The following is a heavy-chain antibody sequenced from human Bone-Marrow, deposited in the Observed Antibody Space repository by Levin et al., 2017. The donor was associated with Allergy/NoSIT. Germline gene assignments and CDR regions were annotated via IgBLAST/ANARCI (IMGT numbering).Heavy chain of an antibody. CDR2: INHSGST. Sequence: ESLKISCAVYGGSFSGYYWRWIRQPPGKGLEWIGEINHSGSTNYNPSLKSRVTISVDTSKNQFSLKLSSVTAADTAVYYCARDVVVPAARSSLRPWGQGTLVTVSS. D-gene: IGHD2-2*01. CDR3: ARDVVVPAARSSLRP. V-gene: IGHV4-34*01. CDR1: GGSFSGYY. J-gene: IGHJ5*02.